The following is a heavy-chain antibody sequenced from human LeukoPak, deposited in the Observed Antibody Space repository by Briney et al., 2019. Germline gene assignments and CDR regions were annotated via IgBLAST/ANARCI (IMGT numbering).Heavy chain of an antibody. D-gene: IGHD1-26*01. V-gene: IGHV1-2*02. CDR3: ARDVSGSRFLLVGAAFDI. J-gene: IGHJ3*02. CDR1: GYTFTGYY. CDR2: INPNSGGT. Sequence: ASVKVSCKASGYTFTGYYMHWVRQAPGQGLEWTGWINPNSGGTNYAQKFQGRVTMTRDTSISTAYMELSRLRSDDTAVYYCARDVSGSRFLLVGAAFDIWGQGTMVTVSS.